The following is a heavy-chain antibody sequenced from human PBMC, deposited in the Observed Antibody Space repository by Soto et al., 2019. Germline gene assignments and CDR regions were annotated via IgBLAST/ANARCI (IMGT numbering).Heavy chain of an antibody. V-gene: IGHV1-69*01. J-gene: IGHJ4*02. Sequence: QVQLVQSGAEVKKPGSSVKVSCKASGGTFSSYAISWVRQAPGQGLEWMGGIIPIFGTANYAQKFQGRVTITADESTSTAYMELNSLKSEDTAVYYCARPQKHYYDSSGYYSFDYWGQGTLVTVSS. D-gene: IGHD3-22*01. CDR2: IIPIFGTA. CDR3: ARPQKHYYDSSGYYSFDY. CDR1: GGTFSSYA.